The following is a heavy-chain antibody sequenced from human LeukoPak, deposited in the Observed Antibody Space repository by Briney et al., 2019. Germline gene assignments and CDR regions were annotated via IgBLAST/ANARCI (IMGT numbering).Heavy chain of an antibody. V-gene: IGHV1-69*13. J-gene: IGHJ4*02. Sequence: ASVTVSFKASGGTFSSYAISWVRQAPGQGLEWMGGIIPIFGTANYAQKFQGRVTITADESTSTAYMELSSLRSEDTAVYYCARVHGSSSWYPYWGQGTLVTVSS. CDR2: IIPIFGTA. D-gene: IGHD6-13*01. CDR1: GGTFSSYA. CDR3: ARVHGSSSWYPY.